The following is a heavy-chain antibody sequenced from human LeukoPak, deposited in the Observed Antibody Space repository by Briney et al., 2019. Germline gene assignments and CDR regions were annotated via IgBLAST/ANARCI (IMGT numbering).Heavy chain of an antibody. Sequence: SVKVSCKASGGTFSSYAISWVRQAPGQGLEWMGGIIPIFGTANYAQKFQGRVTITADESTSTAYMELSSLRSEDTAVYYCARMQFYYDSSGYYYVSPFDYWGQGTLVTVSS. CDR2: IIPIFGTA. CDR1: GGTFSSYA. CDR3: ARMQFYYDSSGYYYVSPFDY. D-gene: IGHD3-22*01. V-gene: IGHV1-69*13. J-gene: IGHJ4*02.